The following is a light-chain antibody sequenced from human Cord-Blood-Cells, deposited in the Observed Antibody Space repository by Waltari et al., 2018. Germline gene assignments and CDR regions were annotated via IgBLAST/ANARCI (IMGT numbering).Light chain of an antibody. J-gene: IGLJ1*01. Sequence: QPALTQTRSVSGSPGTSVRISCTGTRSDVGGYNYASWYQQHPGKAPKLMIYDVSKRPSGVPDRFSGSKSGNTASLTISGLQAEDEADYYCCSYAGSYTYVFGTGTKVTVL. CDR3: CSYAGSYTYV. CDR1: RSDVGGYNY. CDR2: DVS. V-gene: IGLV2-11*01.